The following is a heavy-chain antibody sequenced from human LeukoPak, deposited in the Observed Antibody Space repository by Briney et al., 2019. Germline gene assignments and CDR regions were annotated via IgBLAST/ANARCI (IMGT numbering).Heavy chain of an antibody. J-gene: IGHJ4*02. Sequence: SETLSLTCTVSGGSISSSSYYWGWIRQPPGKGLEWIGSIYYSGSTYYNPSLKSRVTISVDTSKNQFSLKLSSVTAADTAVYYCARDGWEVPAADYWGQGTLVTVSS. D-gene: IGHD2-2*01. V-gene: IGHV4-39*07. CDR2: IYYSGST. CDR1: GGSISSSSYY. CDR3: ARDGWEVPAADY.